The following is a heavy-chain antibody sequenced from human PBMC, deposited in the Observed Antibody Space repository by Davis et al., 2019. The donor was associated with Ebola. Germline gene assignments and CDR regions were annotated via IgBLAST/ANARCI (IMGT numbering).Heavy chain of an antibody. CDR3: AKDVSTYYYGSGSYYGMDV. CDR1: GFTFSNYA. J-gene: IGHJ6*04. V-gene: IGHV3-9*01. CDR2: ISWNSGSI. Sequence: SLKISCAASGFTFSNYAMHWVRPAPGKGLEWVSGISWNSGSIGYADSVKGRFTISRDNAKNSLYLQMNSLRAEDTALYYCAKDVSTYYYGSGSYYGMDVWGIGTTVTVSS. D-gene: IGHD3-10*01.